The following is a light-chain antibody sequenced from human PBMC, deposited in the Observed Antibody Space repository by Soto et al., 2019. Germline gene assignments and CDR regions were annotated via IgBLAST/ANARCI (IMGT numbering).Light chain of an antibody. CDR2: GAS. J-gene: IGKJ1*01. Sequence: IVLTQSPGTLSLSPGERATLSCRASQSVGSSYLAWYQQKLGQAPRLLIYGASSRAAGVPDRFSGSGSGTDFTLTISRVEPEDFAVYYCQHYGSSPQTFGQGTKVEIK. V-gene: IGKV3-20*01. CDR1: QSVGSSY. CDR3: QHYGSSPQT.